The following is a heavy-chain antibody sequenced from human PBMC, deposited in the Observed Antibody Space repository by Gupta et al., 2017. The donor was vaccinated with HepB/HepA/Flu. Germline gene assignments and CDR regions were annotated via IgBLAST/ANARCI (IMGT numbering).Heavy chain of an antibody. J-gene: IGHJ5*02. CDR3: ARGRSDCSSTSCYPSEWFDP. Sequence: QVQLQPWGAGLLKPSETRSLTCAVYSGSVGGYYRSLIRQPPGKGLEWIGEINHSGSTNYNPSLKSRVTISVDTSKNQFSLKLSSVTAADTAVYYCARGRSDCSSTSCYPSEWFDPWGQGTLVTVSS. V-gene: IGHV4-34*01. CDR1: SGSVGGYY. CDR2: INHSGST. D-gene: IGHD2-2*01.